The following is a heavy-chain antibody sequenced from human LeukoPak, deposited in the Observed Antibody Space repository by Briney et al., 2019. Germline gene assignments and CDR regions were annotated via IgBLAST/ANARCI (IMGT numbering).Heavy chain of an antibody. CDR2: IYHSGST. Sequence: SQTLSLTCTVSGGSISSGGYYWSWIRQPPGKGLEWIGYIYHSGSTYYNPSLKSRVTISVDRSKNQFSLKLSSVTAADTAVYYCARDASSGYFYWYFDLWGRGTLVTVSS. CDR3: ARDASSGYFYWYFDL. D-gene: IGHD3-22*01. CDR1: GGSISSGGYY. J-gene: IGHJ2*01. V-gene: IGHV4-30-2*01.